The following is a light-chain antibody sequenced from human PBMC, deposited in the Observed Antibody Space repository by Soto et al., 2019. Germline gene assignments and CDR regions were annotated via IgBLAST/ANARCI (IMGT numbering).Light chain of an antibody. CDR3: QQYNSYTWT. CDR1: QSVSDW. J-gene: IGKJ1*01. V-gene: IGKV1-5*01. Sequence: DIQMTQSPSTLSASVGDRVTITCRASQSVSDWLAWYQQKPGKAPKLLIYDASSLQSAVPSRFSGSGSGTEFTIPISSLQPDDFATYYCQQYNSYTWTFGQGTTVEIK. CDR2: DAS.